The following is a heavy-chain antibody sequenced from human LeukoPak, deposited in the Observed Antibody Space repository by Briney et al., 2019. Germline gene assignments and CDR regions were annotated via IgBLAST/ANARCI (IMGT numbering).Heavy chain of an antibody. CDR2: ITRSATSI. Sequence: GALRLSCAASGFTFSSYAMSWVRQAPGKGLEWVSYITRSATSIKYADSVKGRFTISRDNAKNSLYLQMNSLRAEDTAIYYCARAIGGSISVSGYWGRGTLVTVSS. D-gene: IGHD1-26*01. V-gene: IGHV3-48*04. CDR3: ARAIGGSISVSGY. CDR1: GFTFSSYA. J-gene: IGHJ4*02.